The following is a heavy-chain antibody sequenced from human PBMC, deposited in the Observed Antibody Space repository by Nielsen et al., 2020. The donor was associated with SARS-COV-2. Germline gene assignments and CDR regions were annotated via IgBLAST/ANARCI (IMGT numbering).Heavy chain of an antibody. CDR2: ISGTGATT. CDR1: GFTFSNTA. D-gene: IGHD6-19*01. Sequence: GGSLRLSCAASGFTFSNTAMSWVRQPPGKGLEWVSAISGTGATTYYADSVKGRFTISRDNSKNTLYLQMNSLRAEDTAVYYCARDLQQWLSGYYYYMDVWGKGTTVTVSS. V-gene: IGHV3-23*01. J-gene: IGHJ6*03. CDR3: ARDLQQWLSGYYYYMDV.